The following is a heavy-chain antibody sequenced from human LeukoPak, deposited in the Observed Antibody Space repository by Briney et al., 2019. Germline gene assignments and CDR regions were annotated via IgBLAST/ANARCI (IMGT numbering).Heavy chain of an antibody. CDR2: IWYDGSSK. CDR3: ARDLHYYVAMDV. V-gene: IGHV3-33*01. Sequence: PGRSLSLSCAASGFTFSNHGMHWVRQAPGKGLEWVAVIWYDGSSKYYADSVKGRFTISRDNSKNTVYLQMNSLRAEDTAVYYCARDLHYYVAMDVWGQGTTVTVSS. D-gene: IGHD3-10*02. J-gene: IGHJ6*02. CDR1: GFTFSNHG.